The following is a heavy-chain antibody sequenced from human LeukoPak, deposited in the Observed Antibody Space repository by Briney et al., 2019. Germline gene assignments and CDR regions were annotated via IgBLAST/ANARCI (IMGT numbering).Heavy chain of an antibody. CDR3: ARDSGELSYYYYYGMDV. J-gene: IGHJ6*02. CDR2: ISCDGSNK. D-gene: IGHD3-10*01. Sequence: PGGSLRLSCAASGFTFSSYGMHWVRQAPGKGLEWVAVISCDGSNKYYADSVKGRFTISRDNAKNSLYLQMNSLRAEDTAVYYCARDSGELSYYYYYGMDVWGQGTTVTVSS. V-gene: IGHV3-30*03. CDR1: GFTFSSYG.